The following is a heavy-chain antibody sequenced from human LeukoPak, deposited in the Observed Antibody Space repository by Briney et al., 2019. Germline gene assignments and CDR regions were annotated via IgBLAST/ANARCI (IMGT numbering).Heavy chain of an antibody. D-gene: IGHD6-13*01. V-gene: IGHV3-21*01. CDR2: ISGSSTYI. J-gene: IGHJ4*02. CDR3: ASSPGAAGNPMDF. CDR1: GFNFDTYW. Sequence: TGGSLRLSCAASGFNFDTYWMNWVRQAPGKGLEWVSSISGSSTYIFYADSVRGRFTISRDNAKNSLYLQMNSLRGEDTAVYYCASSPGAAGNPMDFWGQGTLVTVSS.